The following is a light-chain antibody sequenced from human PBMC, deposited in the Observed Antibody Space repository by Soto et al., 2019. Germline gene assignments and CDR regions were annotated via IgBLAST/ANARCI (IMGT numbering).Light chain of an antibody. CDR3: QKDGSAPSA. V-gene: IGKV1-27*01. CDR1: QGISNY. Sequence: DIEMTQSPSSLSASVGDRVTITCRARQGISNYLDWYQQRPGKVHKLMIYAASTLQSGVTSRFSGSGSGTDFTLTIRSLQPEDVATSYCQKDGSAPSAFGQATAVEIK. J-gene: IGKJ1*01. CDR2: AAS.